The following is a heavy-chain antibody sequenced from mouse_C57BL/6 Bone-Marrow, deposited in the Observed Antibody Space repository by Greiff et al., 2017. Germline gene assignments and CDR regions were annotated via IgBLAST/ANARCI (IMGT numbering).Heavy chain of an antibody. CDR1: GYTFTSYW. Sequence: QVQLQQPGAELVMPGASVKLSCKASGYTFTSYWMHWVKQRPGQGLEWIGEIDPSDSYTNYNQKFKGKSTVTVDKSSSTAYMQLSSLTSEDSAVYYCARSNYNDMDYGGQGTSVTVSS. V-gene: IGHV1-69*01. CDR2: IDPSDSYT. D-gene: IGHD2-12*01. J-gene: IGHJ4*01. CDR3: ARSNYNDMDY.